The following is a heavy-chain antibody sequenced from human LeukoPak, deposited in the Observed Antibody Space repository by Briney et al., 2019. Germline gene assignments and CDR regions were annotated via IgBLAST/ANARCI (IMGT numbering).Heavy chain of an antibody. CDR2: ISSSSSYI. CDR3: ARDRGSFITMVRGVIYGY. V-gene: IGHV3-21*01. D-gene: IGHD3-10*01. CDR1: GFTFSSYS. Sequence: GGSLRLSCAASGFTFSSYSMNWVRQAPGKGLEWVSSISSSSSYIYYADSVKGRFTISRDNVKNSPYLKMSILRAEDTAVYYCARDRGSFITMVRGVIYGYWGPGTLVTVSS. J-gene: IGHJ4*02.